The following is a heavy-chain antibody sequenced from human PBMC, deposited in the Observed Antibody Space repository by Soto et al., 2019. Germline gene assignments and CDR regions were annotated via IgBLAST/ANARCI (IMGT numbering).Heavy chain of an antibody. Sequence: AASVKVSCKASGYTFSDYYIHWVRQAPGQGLEWMGWINPNRGGTKYAPKFQGGVTMTRDTSITTAYMELSRLRSGDTAVYYCAREPATAKPEGVDFWGQGTLVTVSS. V-gene: IGHV1-2*02. CDR3: AREPATAKPEGVDF. CDR2: INPNRGGT. J-gene: IGHJ4*02. CDR1: GYTFSDYY. D-gene: IGHD1-1*01.